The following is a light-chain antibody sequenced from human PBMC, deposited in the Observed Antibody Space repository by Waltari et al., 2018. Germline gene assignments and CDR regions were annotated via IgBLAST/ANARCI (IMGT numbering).Light chain of an antibody. CDR3: QQRSNWPPGLT. Sequence: EIVLTQSPATLSLSPGDRATLPCRASQRVSSYLAWYQQKPGQAPRLLIYDASNRATGIPARFSGSGSGTDFTLTISSLEPEDFAVYYCQQRSNWPPGLTFGGGTKVEIK. CDR1: QRVSSY. V-gene: IGKV3-11*01. J-gene: IGKJ4*01. CDR2: DAS.